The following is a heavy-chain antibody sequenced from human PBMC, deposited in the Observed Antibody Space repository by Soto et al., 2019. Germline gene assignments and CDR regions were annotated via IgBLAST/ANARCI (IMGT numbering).Heavy chain of an antibody. CDR3: ARLPRDCNKTSCYYADH. D-gene: IGHD2-2*01. Sequence: GESLKISCRGSGYDFNTNWFGWVRQLPGKGLEWVGIMYPGDSDTRYNPSLQGHVTLSADVTVSTAFLQWRSLETSDTGMYFCARLPRDCNKTSCYYADHWGHGTQVTVSS. J-gene: IGHJ4*01. V-gene: IGHV5-51*01. CDR1: GYDFNTNW. CDR2: MYPGDSDT.